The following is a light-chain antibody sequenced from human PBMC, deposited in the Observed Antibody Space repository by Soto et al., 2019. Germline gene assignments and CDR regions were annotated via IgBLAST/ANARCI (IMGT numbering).Light chain of an antibody. Sequence: QSALTQPASVSGSPGQSITISCTGTSSNVGGYNYVPWYQQLPGTAPKLIIFDVSHRPSGVSNRFSGSKSGNSASLTISGLQAEDEADYYCSSYTSSSTLVVFGTGTKLTVL. CDR1: SSNVGGYNY. V-gene: IGLV2-14*01. CDR3: SSYTSSSTLVV. CDR2: DVS. J-gene: IGLJ1*01.